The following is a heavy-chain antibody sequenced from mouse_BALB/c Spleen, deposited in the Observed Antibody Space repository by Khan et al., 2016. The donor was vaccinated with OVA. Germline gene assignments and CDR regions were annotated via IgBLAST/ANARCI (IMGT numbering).Heavy chain of an antibody. CDR3: ARGNYYGYYFDY. D-gene: IGHD1-1*01. CDR1: GYSITSNYA. Sequence: EVQLVESGPGLVKPSQSLSLTCTVTGYSITSNYAWNWIRQFPGNKLEWMGYISYSDSTSYNPSLKSRITINRDTSQNQFFLQLNSVTTEDTATYYCARGNYYGYYFDYWGQGTTLTVSS. V-gene: IGHV3-2*02. J-gene: IGHJ2*01. CDR2: ISYSDST.